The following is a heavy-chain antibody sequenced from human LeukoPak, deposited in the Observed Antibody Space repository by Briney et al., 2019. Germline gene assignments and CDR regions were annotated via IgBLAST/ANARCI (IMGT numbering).Heavy chain of an antibody. V-gene: IGHV3-74*01. CDR3: VRDLGGRSGH. J-gene: IGHJ4*02. CDR1: GFTFSSNW. D-gene: IGHD1-26*01. CDR2: INEDGSTT. Sequence: SGGSLRLPCAASGFTFSSNWMHWVRQAPGKGLVWVSRINEDGSTTNYADSVKGRSTIFRDNAKNTLYLQMSSLRAEDTAVYYCVRDLGGRSGHWGQGTLVTVSS.